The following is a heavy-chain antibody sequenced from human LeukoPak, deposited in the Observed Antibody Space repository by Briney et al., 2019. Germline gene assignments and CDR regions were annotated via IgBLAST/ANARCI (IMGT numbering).Heavy chain of an antibody. J-gene: IGHJ4*02. CDR1: GFTFSSYS. CDR2: ISTSSGTI. CDR3: ARDQGRYALPYYFDY. V-gene: IGHV3-48*02. Sequence: AGGSLRLSCAASGFTFSSYSMNWVRQAPGKGLEWISYISTSSGTIFYADSVKGRFTISRDNAKNSLYPQMNSLRDEDTAVYYCARDQGRYALPYYFDYWGQGTLVTVSS. D-gene: IGHD5-12*01.